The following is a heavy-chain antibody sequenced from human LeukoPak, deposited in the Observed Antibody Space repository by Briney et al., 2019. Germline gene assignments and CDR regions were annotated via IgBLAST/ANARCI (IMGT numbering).Heavy chain of an antibody. CDR3: ARGIWFGEFQPLDY. CDR2: IYYSGST. Sequence: PSETLSLTCTVSGGSISSSSYYWGWFRQPPGTGLEWIGSIYYSGSTYYNPSLKSRVTISVDTSKNQFSLKLSSVTAADTAVYYCARGIWFGEFQPLDYWGQGTLVTVSS. V-gene: IGHV4-39*07. J-gene: IGHJ4*02. D-gene: IGHD3-10*01. CDR1: GGSISSSSYY.